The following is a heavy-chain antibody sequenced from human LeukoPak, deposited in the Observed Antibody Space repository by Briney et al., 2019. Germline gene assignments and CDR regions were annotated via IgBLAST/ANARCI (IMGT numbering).Heavy chain of an antibody. J-gene: IGHJ6*03. D-gene: IGHD1-26*01. CDR3: ARLYSGSYYYYYYMDV. CDR2: IYSGGST. CDR1: GSTVSSNY. Sequence: PGGSLRLSCAASGSTVSSNYMSWVRQAPGKGLEWVSVIYSGGSTYYADSVKGRFTISRDNSKNTLYLQMNSLRAEDTAVYYCARLYSGSYYYYYYMDVWGKGTTVTVSS. V-gene: IGHV3-53*01.